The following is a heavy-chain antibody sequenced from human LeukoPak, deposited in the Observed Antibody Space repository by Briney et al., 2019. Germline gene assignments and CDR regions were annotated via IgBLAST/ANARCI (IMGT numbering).Heavy chain of an antibody. J-gene: IGHJ6*02. D-gene: IGHD3-10*01. CDR3: ARQGVLWFGESPLGMDI. V-gene: IGHV4-59*08. CDR1: GGSISSYY. CDR2: IYYSGST. Sequence: SETLSLTCTVSGGSISSYYWSWIRQPPGKGLEWIGYIYYSGSTNYNPSLKSRVTISVDTSKNQFSLKLSSVTAADTAVYYCARQGVLWFGESPLGMDIWGQGTTVTVSS.